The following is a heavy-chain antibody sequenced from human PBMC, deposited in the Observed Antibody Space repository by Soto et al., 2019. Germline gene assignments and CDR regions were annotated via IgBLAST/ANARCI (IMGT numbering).Heavy chain of an antibody. Sequence: EVQLVESGGGLVQPGGSLRLSCAASGFTFSSFELNWVRQAPGKGLEWISYIDTRGSTIYYADSVKGRFTISRDNAKNSLYLQMNSLRAEDTAVYYCARDGTADFWIGHYTSFDYWGQGTLVTVSS. V-gene: IGHV3-48*03. CDR3: ARDGTADFWIGHYTSFDY. CDR1: GFTFSSFE. J-gene: IGHJ4*02. D-gene: IGHD3-3*01. CDR2: IDTRGSTI.